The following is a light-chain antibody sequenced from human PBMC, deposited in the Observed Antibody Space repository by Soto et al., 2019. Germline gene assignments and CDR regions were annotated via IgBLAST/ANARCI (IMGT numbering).Light chain of an antibody. CDR1: QSVLYNSNNKNY. J-gene: IGKJ4*01. Sequence: DIVMTQSPDSLAVSLGERATINCKSSQSVLYNSNNKNYLAWYQQKAGQPPKLLIYWASTRESGVPDRFSGSGSETDFTLTITSLQAEDVAVYYCQQFYSTPLTFGGGTKVDIK. CDR2: WAS. V-gene: IGKV4-1*01. CDR3: QQFYSTPLT.